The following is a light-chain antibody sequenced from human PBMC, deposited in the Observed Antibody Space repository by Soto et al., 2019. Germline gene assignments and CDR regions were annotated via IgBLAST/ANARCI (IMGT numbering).Light chain of an antibody. Sequence: QSVLTQTPSASGTPGQTVTISCSGSRSNIGNNAVSWYQQFPGTAPKLLIYNNNQRPSGGPDRFSGSKSGTSASLAISGRQSEDEADYYCATWDDSLNARGVFGGGTKLTVL. CDR2: NNN. CDR3: ATWDDSLNARGV. CDR1: RSNIGNNA. J-gene: IGLJ3*02. V-gene: IGLV1-44*01.